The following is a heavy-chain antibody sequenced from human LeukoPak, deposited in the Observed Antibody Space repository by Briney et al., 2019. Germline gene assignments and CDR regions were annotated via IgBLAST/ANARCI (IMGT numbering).Heavy chain of an antibody. Sequence: GGSLRLSRAASGFTFSSYWMNWVRQAPGKGLEWVANIKRDGNEKNYVDSVKGRFSISRDNAKNSLYLQMDGLRAEDTAVYYCAKEGAYPIITYDSWGQGALVTVSS. V-gene: IGHV3-7*01. CDR1: GFTFSSYW. D-gene: IGHD3-10*01. J-gene: IGHJ5*01. CDR2: IKRDGNEK. CDR3: AKEGAYPIITYDS.